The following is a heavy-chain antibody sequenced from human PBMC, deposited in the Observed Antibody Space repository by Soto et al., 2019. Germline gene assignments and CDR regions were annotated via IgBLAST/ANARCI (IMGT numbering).Heavy chain of an antibody. CDR3: ARRSYDFWSGYSRYHWSDP. D-gene: IGHD3-3*01. Sequence: PSETLSLTCTVSCGSISSGGYYWSWIRQHPGKGLEWIGYIYYSGSTYYNPSLKSRVTISVDTSKNQFSLKLSSVTAADTAVYYCARRSYDFWSGYSRYHWSDPWGQGSLGAVSS. J-gene: IGHJ5*02. CDR1: CGSISSGGYY. V-gene: IGHV4-31*03. CDR2: IYYSGST.